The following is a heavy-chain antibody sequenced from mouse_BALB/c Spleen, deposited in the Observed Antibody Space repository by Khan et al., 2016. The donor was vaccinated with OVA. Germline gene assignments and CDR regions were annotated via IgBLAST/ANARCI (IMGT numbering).Heavy chain of an antibody. D-gene: IGHD2-2*01. Sequence: VRLQQSGPELMKPGASVKISCKASGYSFTSYYIHWVKQSHGKSLEWIGYIDPFNGGTSYNPKFKGKATLTVDKSSSTAYMHLSNLTSDDSAVYYAARHGYVAWLAYWGQGTLVTVSA. CDR3: ARHGYVAWLAY. CDR1: GYSFTSYY. J-gene: IGHJ3*01. V-gene: IGHV1S135*01. CDR2: IDPFNGGT.